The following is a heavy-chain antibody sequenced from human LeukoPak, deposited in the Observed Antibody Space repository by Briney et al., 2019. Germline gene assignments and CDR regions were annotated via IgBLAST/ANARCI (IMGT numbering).Heavy chain of an antibody. Sequence: PGRSLRLSCAASGFTFDDHAMYWVRQAPGKGLEWVSSISWNSGSMVYADSVKGRFTISRDNAKNSLYLQMNSLRAEDTALYYCAKARWGSFDYWGQGTLVTVSS. CDR2: ISWNSGSM. J-gene: IGHJ4*02. D-gene: IGHD7-27*01. CDR3: AKARWGSFDY. CDR1: GFTFDDHA. V-gene: IGHV3-9*01.